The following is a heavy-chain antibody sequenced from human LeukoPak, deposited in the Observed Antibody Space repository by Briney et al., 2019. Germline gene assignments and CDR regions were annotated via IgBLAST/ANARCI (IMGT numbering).Heavy chain of an antibody. CDR1: GGSISSYY. CDR3: ARDEAAAGKYDAFDI. Sequence: PSETLSLTCTVSGGSISSYYWSWIRQPAGKGLEWIGRIYTSGSTNYNPSLKSRVTMSVDTSKNQFSLKLSSVTAADTAVYYCARDEAAAGKYDAFDIWGQGTMVTVSS. D-gene: IGHD6-13*01. CDR2: IYTSGST. V-gene: IGHV4-4*07. J-gene: IGHJ3*02.